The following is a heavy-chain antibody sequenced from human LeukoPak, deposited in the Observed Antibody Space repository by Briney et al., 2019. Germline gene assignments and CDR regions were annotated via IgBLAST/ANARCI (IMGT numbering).Heavy chain of an antibody. D-gene: IGHD4-11*01. CDR1: GFTFSSYA. J-gene: IGHJ5*01. Sequence: PGGSLRLSCAASGFTFSSYAMHWVRQAPGKGLEYVSAISSNGGSTYYANSVKGRFTISRDNSKNTLYLQMGSLRAEDMAVYYCARADYKGWFDSWGQGTLVTVSS. CDR2: ISSNGGST. V-gene: IGHV3-64*01. CDR3: ARADYKGWFDS.